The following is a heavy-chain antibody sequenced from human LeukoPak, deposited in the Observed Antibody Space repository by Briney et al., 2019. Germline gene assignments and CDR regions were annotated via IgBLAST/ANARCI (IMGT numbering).Heavy chain of an antibody. CDR3: AKGGKWDVTPFDY. D-gene: IGHD1-26*01. CDR2: IGSSGGST. J-gene: IGHJ4*02. V-gene: IGHV3-23*01. Sequence: PGGSLRLSCAASGFTFSSYAMSWVRQAPGKGLEWVSAIGSSGGSTYYADSVKGRFTISRDNSKNTLYLQVNSLRAEDTAVYYCAKGGKWDVTPFDYWGQGTLVTVSS. CDR1: GFTFSSYA.